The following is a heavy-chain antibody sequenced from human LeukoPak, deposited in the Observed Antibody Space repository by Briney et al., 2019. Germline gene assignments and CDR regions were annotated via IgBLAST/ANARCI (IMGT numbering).Heavy chain of an antibody. Sequence: GGSLRLSCAASGFTFDDYGMSWVRQAPGKGLEWVSGINWNGGSTIYVDSVKGRFTISRDNAKNSLYLQMNSLRAEDTALYYCARALSNYVDYHYYYYMDVWGKGTTVTVSS. CDR3: ARALSNYVDYHYYYYMDV. CDR2: INWNGGST. J-gene: IGHJ6*03. V-gene: IGHV3-20*04. D-gene: IGHD4-11*01. CDR1: GFTFDDYG.